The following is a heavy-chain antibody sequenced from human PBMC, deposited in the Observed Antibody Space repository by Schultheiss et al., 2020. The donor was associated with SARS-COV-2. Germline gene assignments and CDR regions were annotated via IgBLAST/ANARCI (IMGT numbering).Heavy chain of an antibody. V-gene: IGHV3-11*04. Sequence: GESLKISCAASGFTFSDYYMSWIRQAPGKGLEWVSYISSGGSYIYYADSVKGRFTISRDNAKNSLDLQMSSLRAEDTAVYYCARDVYNWNYGPDYWGQGTLVTVSS. CDR1: GFTFSDYY. D-gene: IGHD1-7*01. J-gene: IGHJ4*02. CDR2: ISSGGSYI. CDR3: ARDVYNWNYGPDY.